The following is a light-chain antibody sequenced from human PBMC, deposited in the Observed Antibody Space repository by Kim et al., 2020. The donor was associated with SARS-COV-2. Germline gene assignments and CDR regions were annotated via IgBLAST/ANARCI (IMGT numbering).Light chain of an antibody. CDR3: QVWDSSLLG. V-gene: IGLV3-9*01. CDR1: NIGSNN. Sequence: SYELTQPLSVSVALGKTARITCGGNNIGSNNVHWYQQKPGQAPVLVIYRDSNRPSGIPERFSGSNSGNTATLTISRAQAGDEADYYCQVWDSSLLGFGG. J-gene: IGLJ2*01. CDR2: RDS.